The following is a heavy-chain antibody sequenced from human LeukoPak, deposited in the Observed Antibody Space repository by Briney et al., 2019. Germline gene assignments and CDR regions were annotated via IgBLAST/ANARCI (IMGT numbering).Heavy chain of an antibody. D-gene: IGHD3-22*01. CDR1: GFTFSSYA. Sequence: GGSLRLSCAASGFTFSSYAMSWVRQAPGKGLEWVSAISGSGGSTYYADSVKGRFTISRDNSKNTLYLQMNSLRAEDTAVYYCAKDTYYYDSSGYYSRNYFDYWGQGTLVTVSP. CDR3: AKDTYYYDSSGYYSRNYFDY. J-gene: IGHJ4*02. V-gene: IGHV3-23*01. CDR2: ISGSGGST.